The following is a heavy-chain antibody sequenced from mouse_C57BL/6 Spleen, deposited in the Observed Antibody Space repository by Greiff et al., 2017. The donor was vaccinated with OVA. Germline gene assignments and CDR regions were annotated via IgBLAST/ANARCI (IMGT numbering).Heavy chain of an antibody. J-gene: IGHJ1*03. CDR2: ISSGSSTI. D-gene: IGHD2-5*01. CDR1: GFTFSDYG. CDR3: ASAYYSNYGWYFDV. Sequence: EVMLVESGGGLVKPGGSLKLSCAASGFTFSDYGTHWVRQAPEKGLEWVAYISSGSSTIYYADTVKGRFTISRDNAKNTLFLQMTSLRSEDTAMYYCASAYYSNYGWYFDVWGTGTTVTVSS. V-gene: IGHV5-17*01.